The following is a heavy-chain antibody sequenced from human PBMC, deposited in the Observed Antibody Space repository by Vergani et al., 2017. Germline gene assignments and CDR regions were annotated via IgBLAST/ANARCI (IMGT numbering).Heavy chain of an antibody. D-gene: IGHD3-3*01. CDR2: MNPNSGNT. J-gene: IGHJ5*02. CDR1: GYTFTSYD. V-gene: IGHV1-8*01. CDR3: ARGHARAKPTIFGVVIMMGGRGWFDP. Sequence: QVQLVQSGAEVKTPGSSVKVSCKASGYTFTSYDINWVRQATGQGLEWMGWMNPNSGNTGYAQKFQGRVTMTRNTSISTAYMELSSLRSEDTAVYYCARGHARAKPTIFGVVIMMGGRGWFDPWGQGTLVTVSS.